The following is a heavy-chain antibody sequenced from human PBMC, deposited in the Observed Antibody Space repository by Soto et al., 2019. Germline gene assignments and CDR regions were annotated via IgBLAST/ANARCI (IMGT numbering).Heavy chain of an antibody. CDR2: ISPMFGAA. Sequence: QVQLVQSGAEIKKPGSSVKVSCQSSGGTFNTYAMNWVRQAPGQGPEWMGDISPMFGAANYAPKLQGRVTNTADETTGTSHMQMSTLTSEDTALYFCARQGQVPSPAFVYGGQGTLVTVTS. CDR3: ARQGQVPSPAFVY. V-gene: IGHV1-69*19. J-gene: IGHJ4*02. CDR1: GGTFNTYA. D-gene: IGHD3-10*01.